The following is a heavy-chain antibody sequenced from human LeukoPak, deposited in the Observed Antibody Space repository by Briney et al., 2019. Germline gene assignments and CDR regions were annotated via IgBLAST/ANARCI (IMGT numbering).Heavy chain of an antibody. CDR1: GFIFRNYG. Sequence: QPGGSLRLSCAASGFIFRNYGMNWVRQAPGKGLEWVSGIYTNGNTRYADSVRGRFTISGDNSKNTLYLQMHSLRVDDTAVYYCAHLVWEYVGGLDVWGQGTTVTVSS. CDR3: AHLVWEYVGGLDV. J-gene: IGHJ6*02. CDR2: IYTNGNT. V-gene: IGHV3-23*05. D-gene: IGHD3/OR15-3a*01.